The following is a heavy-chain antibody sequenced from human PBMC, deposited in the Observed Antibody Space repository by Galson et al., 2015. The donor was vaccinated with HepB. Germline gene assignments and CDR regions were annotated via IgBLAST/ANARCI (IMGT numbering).Heavy chain of an antibody. Sequence: LRLSCAASGFTFSSYAMSWVRQAPGKGLQWVSVISDSGIGTYSADSVKGRFSISRDNSKSTLYLQMNSLKTEDTAVYYCAREEGSRGLDWYFDLWGRGTLVTVSS. D-gene: IGHD1-26*01. CDR1: GFTFSSYA. CDR2: ISDSGIGT. CDR3: AREEGSRGLDWYFDL. J-gene: IGHJ2*01. V-gene: IGHV3-23*01.